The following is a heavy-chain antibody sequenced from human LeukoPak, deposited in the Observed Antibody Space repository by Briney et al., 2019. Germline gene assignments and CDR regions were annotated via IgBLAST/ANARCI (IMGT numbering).Heavy chain of an antibody. Sequence: SQTLSLTCTVSGGSISSGGYYWSWIRQHPGKGLECIGYIYYSGSTYYNPSLKSRVTISVDTSKNQFSLKLSSVTAADTAIYYCARSDSSGYSFGYWGQGTLVTVSS. CDR2: IYYSGST. V-gene: IGHV4-31*03. D-gene: IGHD3-22*01. J-gene: IGHJ4*02. CDR1: GGSISSGGYY. CDR3: ARSDSSGYSFGY.